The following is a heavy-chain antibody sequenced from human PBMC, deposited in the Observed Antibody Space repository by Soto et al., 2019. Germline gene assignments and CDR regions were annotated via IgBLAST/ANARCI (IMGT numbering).Heavy chain of an antibody. V-gene: IGHV5-51*01. Sequence: GESLKISCKGSGYSFTNYWIGWVRQMPGKGLEWVGLIYPGDSDTRYSPSFQGQVTISADKSISTAYLQWSSLKASDTAMYYCASHLIQEGNGSSSDYWGQGALVTVSS. CDR2: IYPGDSDT. CDR1: GYSFTNYW. D-gene: IGHD6-6*01. J-gene: IGHJ4*02. CDR3: ASHLIQEGNGSSSDY.